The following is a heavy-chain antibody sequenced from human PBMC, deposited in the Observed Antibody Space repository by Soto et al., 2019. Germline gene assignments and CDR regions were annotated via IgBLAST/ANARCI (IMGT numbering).Heavy chain of an antibody. J-gene: IGHJ4*02. V-gene: IGHV3-15*07. Sequence: EVQLVESGGGLVKPGGSLRLSCAASGFTFSNAWMNWVRQAPGKGLEWVGRIKSKTDGETRDYAAPVKGRFTISRDDSKNTLFLQMNSLKTEDTGVYYCTTDGLIRALGGVGNWGQGTLVTVSS. CDR3: TTDGLIRALGGVGN. D-gene: IGHD3-16*01. CDR2: IKSKTDGETR. CDR1: GFTFSNAW.